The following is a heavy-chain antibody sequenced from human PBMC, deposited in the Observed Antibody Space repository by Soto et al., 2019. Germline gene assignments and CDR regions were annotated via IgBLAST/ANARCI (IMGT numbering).Heavy chain of an antibody. CDR3: SGDLAAGGGWFDP. D-gene: IGHD6-13*01. J-gene: IGHJ5*02. Sequence: ASVKVSCEASGYTFTSYGISWVRQAPGQGLEWMGWISAYNGNTNYAQKLQGRVTMTTDTSTSTAYMELRSLRSDDTAVYYCSGDLAAGGGWFDPWGQGPMVTVYS. CDR2: ISAYNGNT. V-gene: IGHV1-18*04. CDR1: GYTFTSYG.